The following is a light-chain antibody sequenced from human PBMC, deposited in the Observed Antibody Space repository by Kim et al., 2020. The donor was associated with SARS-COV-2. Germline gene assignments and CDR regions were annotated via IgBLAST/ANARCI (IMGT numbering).Light chain of an antibody. Sequence: PGQSGTLSCTGTTSDGGGYNYVSWYQQHPGKAPKLMIYGVSKRPSGVPDRFSGSKSGNTASLTVSGLQAEDEADYYCSSDAGSSKVFGGGTQLTVL. J-gene: IGLJ2*01. CDR3: SSDAGSSKV. CDR1: TSDGGGYNY. V-gene: IGLV2-8*01. CDR2: GVS.